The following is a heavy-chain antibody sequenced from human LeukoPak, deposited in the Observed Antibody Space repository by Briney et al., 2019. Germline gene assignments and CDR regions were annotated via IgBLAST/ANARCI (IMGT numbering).Heavy chain of an antibody. D-gene: IGHD3-3*01. CDR3: AAHPITIFGVVIPSAGYYFDY. CDR2: MIPIFGTA. Sequence: SVKVSCKASGGTFSSYAISWVRQAPGPGRKWLGGMIPIFGTANYAQKFQGRVTITTDESTSTAYMELSSLRSQDTAVYYCAAHPITIFGVVIPSAGYYFDYWGQGTLVTVSS. CDR1: GGTFSSYA. J-gene: IGHJ4*02. V-gene: IGHV1-69*05.